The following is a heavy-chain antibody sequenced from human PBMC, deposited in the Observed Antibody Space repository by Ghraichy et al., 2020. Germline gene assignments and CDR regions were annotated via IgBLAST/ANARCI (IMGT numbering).Heavy chain of an antibody. CDR3: AKSGYSYGYTYYYYYYGMDV. CDR2: ISGSGGST. D-gene: IGHD5-18*01. CDR1: GFTFSSYA. Sequence: GGSLRLACAASGFTFSSYAMSWVHQAPGKGLEWVSAISGSGGSTYYADSVKGRFTISRDNSKNTLYLQMNSLRAEDTAVYYCAKSGYSYGYTYYYYYYGMDVWGQGTTVTVSS. V-gene: IGHV3-23*01. J-gene: IGHJ6*02.